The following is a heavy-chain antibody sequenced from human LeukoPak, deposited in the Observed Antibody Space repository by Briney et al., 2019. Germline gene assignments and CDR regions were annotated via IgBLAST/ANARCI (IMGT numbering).Heavy chain of an antibody. V-gene: IGHV3-30*04. D-gene: IGHD2-8*01. CDR3: ARDAWSVRSYFDY. Sequence: GGSLRLSCAASGFTFTSSSLHWVRQAPGKGLEWVAVISYDIYSKYYADSVRGRFTISRDNSENTLYLQMNSLRGEDTAVYYCARDAWSVRSYFDYWGQGTLVTVSS. CDR2: ISYDIYSK. J-gene: IGHJ4*02. CDR1: GFTFTSSS.